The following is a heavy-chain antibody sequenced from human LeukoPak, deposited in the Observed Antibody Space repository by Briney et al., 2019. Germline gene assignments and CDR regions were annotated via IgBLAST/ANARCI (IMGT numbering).Heavy chain of an antibody. CDR2: IYYSGST. CDR3: ARDDTRGYDFWSGYSSLDY. CDR1: GGSISSSSYY. J-gene: IGHJ4*02. V-gene: IGHV4-39*02. Sequence: PSETLSLTCTVSGGSISSSSYYWGWIRQPPGKGLEWIGSIYYSGSTYYNPSLKSRVTISVDTSKNQFSLKLSSVTAADTAVYYCARDDTRGYDFWSGYSSLDYWGQGTLVTVSS. D-gene: IGHD3-3*01.